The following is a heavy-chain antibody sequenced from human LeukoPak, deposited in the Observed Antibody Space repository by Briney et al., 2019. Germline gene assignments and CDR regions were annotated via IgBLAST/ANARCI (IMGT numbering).Heavy chain of an antibody. J-gene: IGHJ1*01. CDR2: ISYDGSNK. Sequence: GGSLRLSCAASGFTFSSYAMHWVRQAPGKGLEWVAVISYDGSNKYYADSVKGRFTISRDNSKNTLYLQMNSLRADDTAVYYCASDTDDYNALPPLFQHWGQGTLVTVSS. D-gene: IGHD5-24*01. V-gene: IGHV3-30-3*01. CDR3: ASDTDDYNALPPLFQH. CDR1: GFTFSSYA.